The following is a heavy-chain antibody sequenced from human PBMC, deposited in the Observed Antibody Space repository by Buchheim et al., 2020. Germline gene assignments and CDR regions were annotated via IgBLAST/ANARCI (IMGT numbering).Heavy chain of an antibody. Sequence: EVQLLESGGGLVQPGGSLRLSCAVSGFTFRSNAMSWVRQAPGKGLQWVSAISGSGDRTYYVDSVKGRFTISRDNSKQTLYLQMNSLRAEDTAIYYCVKEYGKVGPPFDYWGPGTL. D-gene: IGHD1-26*01. V-gene: IGHV3-23*01. CDR2: ISGSGDRT. J-gene: IGHJ4*02. CDR3: VKEYGKVGPPFDY. CDR1: GFTFRSNA.